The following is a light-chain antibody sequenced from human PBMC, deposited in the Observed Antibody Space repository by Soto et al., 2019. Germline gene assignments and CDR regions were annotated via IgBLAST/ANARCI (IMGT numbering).Light chain of an antibody. CDR2: WAS. Sequence: IVMTQSPDSLAVSLGERATINCKSSQSLFYSSNNKDYLAWYQQKPGQPPRLLIYWASTRESGVPERFSGSGSGTDFTLTVSSLQAEDVAVYYCHQYFNTPWTFGQGTKVEIK. J-gene: IGKJ1*01. CDR3: HQYFNTPWT. V-gene: IGKV4-1*01. CDR1: QSLFYSSNNKDY.